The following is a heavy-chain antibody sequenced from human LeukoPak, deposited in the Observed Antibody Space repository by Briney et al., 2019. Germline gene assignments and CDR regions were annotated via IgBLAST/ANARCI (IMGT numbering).Heavy chain of an antibody. V-gene: IGHV3-30*03. CDR1: GFTFSTYG. CDR3: ARTYCTNGVCYEFDY. D-gene: IGHD2-8*01. Sequence: GGSLRLSCAASGFTFSTYGMNWVRQAPGKGLDWVAAISYDGSNEFYADSVKGRFTISRDNSKNTLYLQMNSLRAEDTAVYYCARTYCTNGVCYEFDYWGQGTLVTVSS. J-gene: IGHJ4*02. CDR2: ISYDGSNE.